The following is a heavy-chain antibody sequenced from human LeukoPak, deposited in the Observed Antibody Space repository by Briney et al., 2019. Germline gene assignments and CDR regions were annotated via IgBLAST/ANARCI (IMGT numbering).Heavy chain of an antibody. D-gene: IGHD2-21*01. CDR2: ISDDGSYT. Sequence: GGSLRLSCAASGFSFSSHWVHWVRQAPGKGLVWVSRISDDGSYTSNVDSVKGRFTISRDNVNNMLYLHMSSLRAEDTAVYYCASFGISWRSSYWGQGTLVTVSS. CDR3: ASFGISWRSSY. V-gene: IGHV3-74*01. J-gene: IGHJ4*02. CDR1: GFSFSSHW.